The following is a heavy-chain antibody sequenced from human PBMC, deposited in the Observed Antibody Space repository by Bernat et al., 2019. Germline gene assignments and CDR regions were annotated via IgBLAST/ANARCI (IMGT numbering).Heavy chain of an antibody. D-gene: IGHD5-24*01. CDR1: GFTFSNYW. V-gene: IGHV3-74*01. J-gene: IGHJ4*02. Sequence: ELQLVESGGGLVQPGGSLRLSCAASGFTFSNYWMYWVRQVPGKGLVWVSRINSDGSTTNYADSVKGRFTISRDNAKNTLFVQMNSLRADDTAVYYCAREGRDGYNYDYWGQGTLVTVSS. CDR3: AREGRDGYNYDY. CDR2: INSDGSTT.